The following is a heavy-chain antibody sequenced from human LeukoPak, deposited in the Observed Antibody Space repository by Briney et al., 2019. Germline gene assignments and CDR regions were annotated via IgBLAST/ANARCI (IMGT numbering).Heavy chain of an antibody. V-gene: IGHV3-23*01. D-gene: IGHD7-27*01. J-gene: IGHJ5*02. CDR1: GFTFSTCA. CDR2: VSPSGGET. Sequence: GGSLRLSCAASGFTFSTCAIQWVRQAPGRGLEWVSSVSPSGGETFYAASVKGRFTISRDESQNTVYLQLSSLSAEDTAVYYRARRPNWGFSDLWGQGTLVTVSS. CDR3: ARRPNWGFSDL.